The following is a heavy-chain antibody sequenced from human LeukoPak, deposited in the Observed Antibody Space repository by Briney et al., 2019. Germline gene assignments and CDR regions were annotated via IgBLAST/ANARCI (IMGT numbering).Heavy chain of an antibody. Sequence: PGGSLRLSCAASGFTFSSYAMNWVRQAPGKGLEWVSGISGSGTNTDYIDSVKGRFTVSRDNSKNTLYLQMSSLRAEDTAVYYCAKRGAEVGATVAPGDYWGQGTLVTVSS. CDR1: GFTFSSYA. CDR2: ISGSGTNT. V-gene: IGHV3-23*01. J-gene: IGHJ4*02. D-gene: IGHD1-26*01. CDR3: AKRGAEVGATVAPGDY.